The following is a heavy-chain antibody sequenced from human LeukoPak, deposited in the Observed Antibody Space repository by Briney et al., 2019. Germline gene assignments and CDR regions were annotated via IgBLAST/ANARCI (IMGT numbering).Heavy chain of an antibody. Sequence: GGSLRLSCAASGXTFSSYWMSWVRQAPGKGLEWVANIKQDGSEKYYVDSVKGRFTISRDNAKNSLYLQMNSLRAEDTAVYYCARSIIHWFDPWGQGTLVTVSS. V-gene: IGHV3-7*04. J-gene: IGHJ5*02. CDR3: ARSIIHWFDP. CDR2: IKQDGSEK. CDR1: GXTFSSYW.